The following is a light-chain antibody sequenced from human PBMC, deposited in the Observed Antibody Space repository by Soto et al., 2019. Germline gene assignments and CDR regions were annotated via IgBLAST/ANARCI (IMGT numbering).Light chain of an antibody. CDR3: QQTYRTHT. CDR2: AAS. V-gene: IGKV1-39*01. J-gene: IGKJ4*01. CDR1: QTISIY. Sequence: DTQVTQSPSSLSASVGDRVTITCRASQTISIYLNWYQQKPGKAPNLLIYAASRLQSGVPSRFSGSGSGTDFTLTISSVQSEDSATYYCQQTYRTHTFGGGTNVEIK.